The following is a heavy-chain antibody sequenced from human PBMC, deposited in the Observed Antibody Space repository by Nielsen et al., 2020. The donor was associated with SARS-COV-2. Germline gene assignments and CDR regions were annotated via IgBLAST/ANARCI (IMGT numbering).Heavy chain of an antibody. D-gene: IGHD3-3*01. CDR3: ATSDFTIIPLF. Sequence: GESLKISCAASGFTFNNYDMHWVRQAPGKGLEWVSGITSGSGSRTYYGDSVKGRFTISRDNAKNSLYLQMNSLRAEDTAVYYCATSDFTIIPLFWGQGTAVTVSS. J-gene: IGHJ6*02. CDR1: GFTFNNYD. CDR2: ITSGSGSRT. V-gene: IGHV3-23*01.